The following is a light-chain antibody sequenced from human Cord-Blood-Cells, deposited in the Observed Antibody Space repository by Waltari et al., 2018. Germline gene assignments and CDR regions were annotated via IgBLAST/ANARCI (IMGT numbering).Light chain of an antibody. Sequence: QSALTQPASVSGSPGQSITISCTGTSSDVGSYNLVSWYQQHPGKAPKLMIYEGSKRPSGVSSRVSGSKSGNTASLTIYGLQAEDEAYYYCCSYAGSSTYVVFGGGTKLTVL. V-gene: IGLV2-23*01. CDR2: EGS. CDR1: SSDVGSYNL. J-gene: IGLJ2*01. CDR3: CSYAGSSTYVV.